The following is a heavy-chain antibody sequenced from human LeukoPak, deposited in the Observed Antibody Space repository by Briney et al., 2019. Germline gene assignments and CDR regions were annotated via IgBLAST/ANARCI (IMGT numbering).Heavy chain of an antibody. CDR2: IYHTGSA. CDR1: NYYISSGSY. D-gene: IGHD2-2*01. J-gene: IGHJ4*02. V-gene: IGHV4-38-2*01. Sequence: SETLSLTCGVSNYYISSGSYWSWIRQPPGKVLEWIGSIYHTGSAYYSSSLQSRVTISVDTSKNQFSVKLSSVTAADTAVYYCARANDRGGTSPLDYWGQGTLVTVSS. CDR3: ARANDRGGTSPLDY.